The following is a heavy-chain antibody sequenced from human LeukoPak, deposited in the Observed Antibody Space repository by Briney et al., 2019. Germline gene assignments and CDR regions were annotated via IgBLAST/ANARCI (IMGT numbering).Heavy chain of an antibody. Sequence: PGGSLRLSCAASGFTFSSFSMNWVRQAPGKGLEWVSSISSGSRYIYYADSVKGRFTISRDNAKNSLYLQMNSLRAEDTAVYYCARAYSSSGGAFDIWGQGTMVTVSS. J-gene: IGHJ3*02. D-gene: IGHD6-13*01. CDR1: GFTFSSFS. V-gene: IGHV3-21*01. CDR3: ARAYSSSGGAFDI. CDR2: ISSGSRYI.